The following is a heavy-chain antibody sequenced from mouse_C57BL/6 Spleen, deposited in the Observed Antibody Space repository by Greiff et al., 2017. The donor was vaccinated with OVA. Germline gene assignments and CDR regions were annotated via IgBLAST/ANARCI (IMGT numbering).Heavy chain of an antibody. Sequence: QVQLQQPGAELVKPGASVKLSCKASGYTFTSYWMHWVKQRPGQGLEWIGMIHPNSGSTNYNEKFKSKATLTVDKSSSTAYMQLSSLTSEYSAVYYCARSKDGYYEGWFAYWGQGTLVTVSA. V-gene: IGHV1-64*01. CDR2: IHPNSGST. J-gene: IGHJ3*01. CDR1: GYTFTSYW. D-gene: IGHD2-3*01. CDR3: ARSKDGYYEGWFAY.